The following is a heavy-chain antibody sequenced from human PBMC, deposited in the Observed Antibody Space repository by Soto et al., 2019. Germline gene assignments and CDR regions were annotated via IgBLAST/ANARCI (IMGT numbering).Heavy chain of an antibody. D-gene: IGHD2-8*01. Sequence: SETLSLTCTVSGGSISSYYWSWIRQPPGKGLEWIGYIYYSGSTNYNPSLKSRVTISVDTSKNQFSLKLSSVTAADTAVYYCARGYCTNGVCYTYDWYFDLWGRGTLVTVSS. CDR3: ARGYCTNGVCYTYDWYFDL. V-gene: IGHV4-59*01. CDR2: IYYSGST. CDR1: GGSISSYY. J-gene: IGHJ2*01.